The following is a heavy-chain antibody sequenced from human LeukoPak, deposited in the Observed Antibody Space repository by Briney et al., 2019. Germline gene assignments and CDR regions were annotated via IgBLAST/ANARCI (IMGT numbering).Heavy chain of an antibody. D-gene: IGHD5-18*01. V-gene: IGHV1-8*03. CDR3: ARGSGYSYGTFDY. CDR1: GYTFTSYD. J-gene: IGHJ4*02. Sequence: ASVKVSCKASGYTFTSYDINWVRQATGQGLEWMGWMNPNSGNTGYAQKFQGRVTITADESTSTAYMELSSLRSEDTAVYYCARGSGYSYGTFDYWGQGTLVTVSS. CDR2: MNPNSGNT.